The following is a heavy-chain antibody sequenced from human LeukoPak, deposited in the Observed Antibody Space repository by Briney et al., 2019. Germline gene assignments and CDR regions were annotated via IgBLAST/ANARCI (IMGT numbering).Heavy chain of an antibody. CDR1: GFTFNNYA. CDR2: VSGSGGTT. D-gene: IGHD3-22*01. V-gene: IGHV3-23*01. CDR3: AKATERGYYDSSGYSY. J-gene: IGHJ4*02. Sequence: GGSLRLSCAASGFTFNNYAMNWVRQAPGKGLEWVAGVSGSGGTTYYADSVKGRFTISRDNSKNTLYLQMNSLRAEDTAVYYCAKATERGYYDSSGYSYWGQGTLVTVSS.